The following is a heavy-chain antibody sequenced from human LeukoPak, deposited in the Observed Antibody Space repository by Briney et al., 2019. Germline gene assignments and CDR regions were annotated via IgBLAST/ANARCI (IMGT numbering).Heavy chain of an antibody. CDR2: ISSSSSYI. CDR3: ARVDSGYDPFYYYYGMDV. Sequence: PGGSLRLSCAASGFTFSSYSMNWVRQAPGKGLEWVSSISSSSSYIYYADSVKGRFTISRDNAKNSLYLQMNSLRAEDTAVYYCARVDSGYDPFYYYYGMDVWGQGTTVTVSS. CDR1: GFTFSSYS. D-gene: IGHD5-12*01. J-gene: IGHJ6*02. V-gene: IGHV3-21*01.